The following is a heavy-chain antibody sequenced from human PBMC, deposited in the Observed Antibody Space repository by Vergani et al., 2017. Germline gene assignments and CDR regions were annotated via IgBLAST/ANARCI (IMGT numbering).Heavy chain of an antibody. Sequence: QVQLVESGGNLVQPGRSLRLSCAAAGFKFSNFGMHRVRQVPGKGLEWVAFISYNGGNQYYADSVQGRFTISRDNTKNILYLQMSSLRVEDTALYYCTRDVADTHSSIWPLNYHYFMDVWGEGTTVTVSS. CDR3: TRDVADTHSSIWPLNYHYFMDV. D-gene: IGHD6-13*01. CDR2: ISYNGGNQ. V-gene: IGHV3-33*05. J-gene: IGHJ6*03. CDR1: GFKFSNFG.